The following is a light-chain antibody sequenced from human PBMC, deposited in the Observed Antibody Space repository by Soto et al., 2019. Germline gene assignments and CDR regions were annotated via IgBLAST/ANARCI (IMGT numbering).Light chain of an antibody. CDR1: NSAVGSYNL. J-gene: IGLJ3*02. CDR2: EVS. V-gene: IGLV2-23*02. Sequence: QSALTQPASVSGSPGQSITISCTGTNSAVGSYNLVSWYQQHPGKAPKLMIYEVSKRPSGVSNRFSGSKSGNTASMTISGLQAEEEADYSCCSYAGSSTWVFGGGTKVTVL. CDR3: CSYAGSSTWV.